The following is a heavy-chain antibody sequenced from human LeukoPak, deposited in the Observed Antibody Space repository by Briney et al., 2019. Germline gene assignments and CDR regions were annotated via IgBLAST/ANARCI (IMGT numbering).Heavy chain of an antibody. Sequence: GGSLRLSCAVSGFTVSSNFMSWVRQTPGKGLEWVGRIKSKTDGGTTDYAAPVKGRFTISRDDSKNTLYLQMNSLKTEDTAVYYCTTGYYGPRNPFDYWGQGTLVTVSS. V-gene: IGHV3-15*01. CDR3: TTGYYGPRNPFDY. D-gene: IGHD3-10*01. CDR1: GFTVSSNF. CDR2: IKSKTDGGTT. J-gene: IGHJ4*02.